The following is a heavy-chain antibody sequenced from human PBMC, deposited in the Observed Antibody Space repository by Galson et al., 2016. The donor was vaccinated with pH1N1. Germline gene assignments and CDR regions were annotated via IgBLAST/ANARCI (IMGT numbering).Heavy chain of an antibody. CDR1: GGSMTNYY. D-gene: IGHD5-18*01. V-gene: IGHV4-59*01. J-gene: IGHJ4*02. CDR2: IYYSGDT. CDR3: ARETDTALVTAFDY. Sequence: SETLSLTCTVSGGSMTNYYYNWIRQPPGKGLEWIGYIYYSGDTTFNPSLESRVTMSVDTSKNQFSLRLSSVTAADTAAYLCARETDTALVTAFDYWGQGMLVTVYS.